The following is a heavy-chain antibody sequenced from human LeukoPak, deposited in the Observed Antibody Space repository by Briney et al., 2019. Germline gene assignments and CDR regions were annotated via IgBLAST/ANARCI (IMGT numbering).Heavy chain of an antibody. CDR1: GFTFDDYA. CDR3: AKDISIAAQYDAFDI. J-gene: IGHJ3*02. Sequence: TGGSLRLSCAASGFTFDDYAMHWVRQAPGKGLEWVSLISGDGGSTYYADSVKGRFTISRDNSKNSLYLQMNSLRTEDTALYYCAKDISIAAQYDAFDIWGQGTMVTVSS. V-gene: IGHV3-43*02. D-gene: IGHD6-25*01. CDR2: ISGDGGST.